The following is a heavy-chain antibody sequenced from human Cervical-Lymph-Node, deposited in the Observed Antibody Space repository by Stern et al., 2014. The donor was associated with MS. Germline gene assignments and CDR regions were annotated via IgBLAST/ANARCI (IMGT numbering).Heavy chain of an antibody. CDR2: IIADNGNT. CDR3: ARGLLGSENAFDI. CDR1: GYTFTRYG. D-gene: IGHD2-15*01. Sequence: AQLVQSGAEVKKPGASVTVSCKASGYTFTRYGISWVRQAPGQGLEWMGWIIADNGNTNDAQKLQARVTMTTDTSTSTAYMELRSLRSDDTAVYYCARGLLGSENAFDIWGQGTMATVSS. V-gene: IGHV1-18*01. J-gene: IGHJ3*02.